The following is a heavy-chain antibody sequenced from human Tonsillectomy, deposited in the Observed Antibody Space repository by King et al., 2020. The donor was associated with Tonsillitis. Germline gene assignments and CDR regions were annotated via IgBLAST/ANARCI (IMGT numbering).Heavy chain of an antibody. D-gene: IGHD6-19*01. Sequence: VQLVESGGGVVQPGRSLRLSCAASGFTFSSYVMHWVRQAPGKGLVWVAVISYEGSNKYYADSVKGRFTISRDNSKNTLYLQMNSLRAEDTAVYYCAGGEGIGWKSNYYYGMDVWGQGTTVTVSS. CDR1: GFTFSSYV. CDR2: ISYEGSNK. J-gene: IGHJ6*02. CDR3: AGGEGIGWKSNYYYGMDV. V-gene: IGHV3-30-3*01.